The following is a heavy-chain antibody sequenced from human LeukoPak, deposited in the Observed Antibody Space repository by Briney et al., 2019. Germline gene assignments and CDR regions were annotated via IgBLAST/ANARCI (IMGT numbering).Heavy chain of an antibody. V-gene: IGHV1-18*01. Sequence: ASVKVSCKASGYTFSNFGISWVRQAPGQGLEWMGWISAYNGNTDCAQKLQGRVTMTIDTSTSTAYMKLRSLRSDDTAVYHCARAGDIVVVAVAGAGYYYMDVWGKGTTVTVSS. CDR1: GYTFSNFG. CDR3: ARAGDIVVVAVAGAGYYYMDV. D-gene: IGHD2-2*01. J-gene: IGHJ6*03. CDR2: ISAYNGNT.